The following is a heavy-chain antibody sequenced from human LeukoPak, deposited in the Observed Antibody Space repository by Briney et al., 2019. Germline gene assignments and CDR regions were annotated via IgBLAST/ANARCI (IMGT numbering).Heavy chain of an antibody. D-gene: IGHD3-22*01. CDR3: ARDYYDSSGVYYFDY. CDR1: GGTFSSYA. CDR2: IIPIFGTA. J-gene: IGHJ4*01. V-gene: IGHV1-69*05. Sequence: ASVKVSRKASGGTFSSYAISWVRHAPGQGLEWMGGIIPIFGTANYAQKFQGRVTITTDESTSTAYMELSSLRSEDTAVYYCARDYYDSSGVYYFDYWGHGNLVTVSS.